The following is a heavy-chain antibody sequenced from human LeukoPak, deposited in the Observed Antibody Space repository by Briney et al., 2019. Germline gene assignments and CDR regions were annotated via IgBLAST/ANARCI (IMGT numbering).Heavy chain of an antibody. CDR2: IIPIFGTA. V-gene: IGHV1-69*13. CDR1: GGTFSSYA. J-gene: IGHJ1*01. CDR3: ASDRRCGGDCYDQYFQH. D-gene: IGHD2-21*02. Sequence: SVKVSCKASGGTFSSYAISWVRQAPGQGLEWMGGIIPIFGTANYAQKFQGRVTITADESTSTAYMELSSLRSEDTAVYYCASDRRCGGDCYDQYFQHWGQGTLVTVSS.